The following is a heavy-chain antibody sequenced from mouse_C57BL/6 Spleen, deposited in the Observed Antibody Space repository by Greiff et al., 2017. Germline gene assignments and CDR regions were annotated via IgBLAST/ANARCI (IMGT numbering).Heavy chain of an antibody. V-gene: IGHV5-6*01. CDR2: ISSGGSYT. Sequence: EVQLVESGGDLVKPGGSLKLSCAASGFTFSSYGMSWVRQTPDKRLEWVATISSGGSYTYYPDSVKGRFTISGDNAKNTLYLQMSSLKSEDTAMYYCARRYYDYAYAMDYWGQGTSVTVSS. CDR3: ARRYYDYAYAMDY. D-gene: IGHD2-4*01. J-gene: IGHJ4*01. CDR1: GFTFSSYG.